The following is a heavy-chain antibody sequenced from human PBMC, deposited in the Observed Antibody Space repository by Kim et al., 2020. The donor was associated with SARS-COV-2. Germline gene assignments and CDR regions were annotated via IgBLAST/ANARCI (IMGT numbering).Heavy chain of an antibody. CDR3: ARDLFYYYDSSGYYSSYYYYGMDV. D-gene: IGHD3-22*01. CDR1: GFTFSDYY. V-gene: IGHV3-11*06. Sequence: GGSLRLSCAASGFTFSDYYMSWIRQAPGKGLEWVSYISSSSSYTNYADSVKGRFTISRDNAKNSLYLQMNSLRAEDTAVYYCARDLFYYYDSSGYYSSYYYYGMDVWGQGTTVTVSS. CDR2: ISSSSSYT. J-gene: IGHJ6*02.